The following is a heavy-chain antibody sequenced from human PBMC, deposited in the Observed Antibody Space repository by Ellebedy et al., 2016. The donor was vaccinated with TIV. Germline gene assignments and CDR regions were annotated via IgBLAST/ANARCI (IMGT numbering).Heavy chain of an antibody. D-gene: IGHD3-3*01. CDR1: GFTFSSYA. CDR3: ARDGVFGVVPFDY. Sequence: GGSLRLSXAASGFTFSSYAMSWVRQAPGKGLEWVSAISGSGGSTYYADSVKGRFTISRDNSKNTLYLQMNSLRAEDTAVYYCARDGVFGVVPFDYWGQGTLVTVSS. V-gene: IGHV3-23*01. CDR2: ISGSGGST. J-gene: IGHJ4*02.